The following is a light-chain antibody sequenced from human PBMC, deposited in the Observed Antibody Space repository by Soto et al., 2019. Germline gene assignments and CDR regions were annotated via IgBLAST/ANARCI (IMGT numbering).Light chain of an antibody. J-gene: IGKJ1*01. V-gene: IGKV3-15*01. CDR1: QSVSSN. Sequence: EIVMTQSPATLSVSPGERATLSCGASQSVSSNLAWYQQKPGQAPRLLIYGASTRATGIPTRFSGRGSGTEFTLTISRLQSDDFAHYYCQQCHDWPPWTFGQGTKVDIK. CDR3: QQCHDWPPWT. CDR2: GAS.